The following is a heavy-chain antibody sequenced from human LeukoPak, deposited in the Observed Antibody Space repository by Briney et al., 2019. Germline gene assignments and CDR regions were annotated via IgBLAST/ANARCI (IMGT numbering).Heavy chain of an antibody. CDR2: IYYSGST. Sequence: SETLSLTCTVSGGSISSYYWSWIRQPPGKGLEWIGYIYYSGSTNYNPSLKSRVTISVDTSKNQFSLKLSSVTAADTAVYYCARHEAPRPPYRYWGRGTLVTVSS. D-gene: IGHD2-2*01. CDR1: GGSISSYY. CDR3: ARHEAPRPPYRY. V-gene: IGHV4-59*08. J-gene: IGHJ4*02.